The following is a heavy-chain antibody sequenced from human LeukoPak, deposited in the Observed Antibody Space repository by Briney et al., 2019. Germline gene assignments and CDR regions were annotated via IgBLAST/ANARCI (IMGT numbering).Heavy chain of an antibody. CDR1: GHTFTSYY. Sequence: GSVKVSCKASGHTFTSYYINWVRQATGQGLEWMGWMNPNSGNTGYAQKFQGRVTMTRNTSISTAYMELSSLRSEDTAVYYCARVTTAMYYDFWSGYPPGEIDYWGQGTLVTVSS. J-gene: IGHJ4*02. D-gene: IGHD3-3*01. CDR2: MNPNSGNT. V-gene: IGHV1-8*01. CDR3: ARVTTAMYYDFWSGYPPGEIDY.